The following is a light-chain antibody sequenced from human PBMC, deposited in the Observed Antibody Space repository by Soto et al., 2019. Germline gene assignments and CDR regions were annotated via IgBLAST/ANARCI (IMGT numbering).Light chain of an antibody. J-gene: IGLJ3*02. CDR1: SSDVGSNSL. CDR2: EGS. V-gene: IGLV2-23*01. Sequence: QSALTQPASVSGSPGQSITISCTGTSSDVGSNSLVSWYQQHPGKAPRLMIYEGSKRPSGVSYRFSGSRTANTASLTISGLQADDESEYCCSAYVCSTLVFGGGTKVTVL. CDR3: SAYVCSTLV.